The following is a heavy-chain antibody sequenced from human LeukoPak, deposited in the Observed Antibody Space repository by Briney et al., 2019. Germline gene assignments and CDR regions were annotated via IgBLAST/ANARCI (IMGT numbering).Heavy chain of an antibody. CDR3: AGGTCSGGSCYSLGGIDY. CDR2: IYTSGST. Sequence: SETLSLTCTVSGGSLSSGSYYWSWIRQPAGKGLEWIRRIYTSGSTNYNPSLKSRVTISVDTSKNQFSLKLSSVTAADTAVYYCAGGTCSGGSCYSLGGIDYWGQGTLVTVSS. CDR1: GGSLSSGSYY. D-gene: IGHD2-15*01. V-gene: IGHV4-61*02. J-gene: IGHJ4*02.